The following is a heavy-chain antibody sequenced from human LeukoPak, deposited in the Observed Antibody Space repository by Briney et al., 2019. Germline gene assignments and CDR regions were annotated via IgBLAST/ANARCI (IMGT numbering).Heavy chain of an antibody. CDR2: IIPIFGTA. Sequence: SVKVSCKASGGTFSSYAISWVRQAPGQGLEWMGGIIPIFGTANYAQKFQGRVTITTDESTSTAYMELSSLRSEDTAVYYCARSLSGSGGSLRAFDIWGQGTMVTVSS. V-gene: IGHV1-69*05. J-gene: IGHJ3*02. CDR3: ARSLSGSGGSLRAFDI. CDR1: GGTFSSYA. D-gene: IGHD3-10*01.